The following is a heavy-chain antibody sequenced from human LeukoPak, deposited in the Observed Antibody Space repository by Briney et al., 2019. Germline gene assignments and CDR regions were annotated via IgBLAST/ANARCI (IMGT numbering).Heavy chain of an antibody. Sequence: GGSLRLSCAASGFTFSSYSMNWVRQAPGKGLEWVSSISSSSSYIYYANSVKGRFTISRDNAKNSLYLQMNSLRAEDTAVYYCARDPSSGWYLKGWFDPWGQGTLVTVSS. D-gene: IGHD6-19*01. J-gene: IGHJ5*02. CDR1: GFTFSSYS. V-gene: IGHV3-21*01. CDR3: ARDPSSGWYLKGWFDP. CDR2: ISSSSSYI.